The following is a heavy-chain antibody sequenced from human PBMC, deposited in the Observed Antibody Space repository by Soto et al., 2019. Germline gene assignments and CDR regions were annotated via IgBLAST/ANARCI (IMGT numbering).Heavy chain of an antibody. D-gene: IGHD5-12*01. V-gene: IGHV3-21*01. J-gene: IGHJ4*02. CDR2: ITSGSDYI. CDR1: GFTFSAYS. Sequence: GGSLRLSCAASGFTFSAYSMSWVRQAPGKGLEWVSSITSGSDYIYYADSLKGRFTISRDNAKNSLYLQMHSLRAEDTAFYYCARVDGYTYPNDYWGQGTLVTVSS. CDR3: ARVDGYTYPNDY.